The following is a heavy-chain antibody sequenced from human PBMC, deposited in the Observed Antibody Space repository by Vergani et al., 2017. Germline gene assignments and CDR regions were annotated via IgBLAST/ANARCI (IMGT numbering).Heavy chain of an antibody. V-gene: IGHV4-38-2*02. J-gene: IGHJ5*02. CDR1: GSSISSGYY. CDR2: IYHSGSI. D-gene: IGHD6-19*01. Sequence: QLHLQESGPGLVKPSETLSLTCTVSGSSISSGYYWGWIRQPPGKGLEWIGSIYHSGSIYYNPSLKRRVTISVDTSKNQFSLTLTSVTAADTALYYCASDTHSGQRADRWGQGSLVTVTS. CDR3: ASDTHSGQRADR.